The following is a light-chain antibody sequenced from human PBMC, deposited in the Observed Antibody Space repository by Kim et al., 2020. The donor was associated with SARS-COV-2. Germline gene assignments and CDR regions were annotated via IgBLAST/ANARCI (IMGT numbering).Light chain of an antibody. CDR2: RNN. CDR3: AAWDDSLSGSWV. J-gene: IGLJ3*02. Sequence: VTFSCSGSSSNIGSNYVYWYQQLPGTAPKLLIYRNNQRPSGVPDRFSGSKSGTSASLAISGLRSEDEADYYCAAWDDSLSGSWVFGGGTQLTVL. CDR1: SSNIGSNY. V-gene: IGLV1-47*01.